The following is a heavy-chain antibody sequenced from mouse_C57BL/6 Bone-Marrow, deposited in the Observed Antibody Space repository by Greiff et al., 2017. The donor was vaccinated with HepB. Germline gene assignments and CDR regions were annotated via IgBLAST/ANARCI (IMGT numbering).Heavy chain of an antibody. CDR2: IDPSDSET. Sequence: QVHVKQPGAELVRPGSSVKLSCKASGYTFTSYWMHWVKQRPIQGLEWIGNIDPSDSETHYNQKFKDKATLTVDKSSSTAYMQLSSLTSEDSAVYYCAREASTMVTTSWFAYWGQGTLVTVSA. V-gene: IGHV1-52*01. CDR3: AREASTMVTTSWFAY. J-gene: IGHJ3*01. CDR1: GYTFTSYW. D-gene: IGHD2-2*01.